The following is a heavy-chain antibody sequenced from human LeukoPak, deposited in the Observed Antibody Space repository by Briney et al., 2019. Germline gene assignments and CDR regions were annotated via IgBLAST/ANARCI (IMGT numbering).Heavy chain of an antibody. CDR3: AGLFTSRLVRPDWFDP. D-gene: IGHD3-9*01. CDR2: IYYSGST. CDR1: GGSISSSGYY. V-gene: IGHV4-39*07. J-gene: IGHJ5*02. Sequence: PSETLSLTCTVSGGSISSSGYYWVRLRQPPGMGLDWIGSIYYSGSTYYNPSLKSRVTISVDTSKNLFSLKLSSVTAADTAVYYCAGLFTSRLVRPDWFDPWGQGTLVTVSS.